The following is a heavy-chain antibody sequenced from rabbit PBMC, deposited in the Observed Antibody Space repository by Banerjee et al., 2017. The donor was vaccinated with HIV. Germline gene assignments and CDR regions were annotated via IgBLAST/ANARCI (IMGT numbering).Heavy chain of an antibody. Sequence: QQQLVESGGGLVKPEGSLTLTCTASGFDLSSRYYMCWVRQAPGKGLEWIGCIYTGSGSTYYASWAKGRFTISKTSSTTVTLQMTSLTAADTATYFCARETTYAGGGYVNLWGPGTLVTVS. CDR3: ARETTYAGGGYVNL. CDR2: IYTGSGST. CDR1: GFDLSSRYY. V-gene: IGHV1S45*01. J-gene: IGHJ4*01. D-gene: IGHD8-1*01.